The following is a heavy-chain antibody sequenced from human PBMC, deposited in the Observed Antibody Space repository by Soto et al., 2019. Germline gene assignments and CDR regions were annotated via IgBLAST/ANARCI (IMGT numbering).Heavy chain of an antibody. CDR1: GFGFDEYG. J-gene: IGHJ4*02. CDR2: INRHGDST. Sequence: EVYLVESGGGVVRPGGSLRLSCAASGFGFDEYGMSWVRQGTGKGLEWVSGINRHGDSTGYADSVKGRFTISRDNAKNSLYLEMNGLRAEDTAFYYCARDHRWGYEYGDYGDSWGQGTLVTVSS. V-gene: IGHV3-20*04. D-gene: IGHD4-17*01. CDR3: ARDHRWGYEYGDYGDS.